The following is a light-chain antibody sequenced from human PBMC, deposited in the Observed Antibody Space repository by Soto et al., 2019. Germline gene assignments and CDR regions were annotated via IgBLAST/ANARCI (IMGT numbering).Light chain of an antibody. CDR1: SSDVGGYNY. J-gene: IGLJ2*01. V-gene: IGLV2-8*01. CDR3: SSYAGSNLV. Sequence: QSVLTQPSSASGSPGQSVTISCTGTSSDVGGYNYVSWYQQHPGKAPKVMIYEVSKRPSGVPDRFSGSKSGNTASLTVSGLQAEDEADYYCSSYAGSNLVFGGGTKLTVL. CDR2: EVS.